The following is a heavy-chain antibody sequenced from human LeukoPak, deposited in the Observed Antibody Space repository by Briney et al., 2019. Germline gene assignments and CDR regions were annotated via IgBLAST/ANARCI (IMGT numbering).Heavy chain of an antibody. CDR1: GGSFSGYY. V-gene: IGHV4-34*01. CDR2: INHSGST. Sequence: KTSETLSLTCAVYGGSFSGYYWSWIRQPPGKGLEWIGEINHSGSTNYNPSLKSRVTISVDTSKNQFSLKLSSVTAADTAVYYCARAQPHHYDFWSGYYPASYFDYWGQGTLVTVSS. CDR3: ARAQPHHYDFWSGYYPASYFDY. J-gene: IGHJ4*02. D-gene: IGHD3-3*01.